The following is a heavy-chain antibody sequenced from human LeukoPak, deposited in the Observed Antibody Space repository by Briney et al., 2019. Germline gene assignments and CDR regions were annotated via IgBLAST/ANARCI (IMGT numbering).Heavy chain of an antibody. D-gene: IGHD5-12*01. V-gene: IGHV3-23*01. J-gene: IGHJ3*02. CDR1: GFTFSTFA. CDR2: IFPSGGEI. CDR3: ARSLVAATNDAFDI. Sequence: PGGSLRLSCAASGFTFSTFAMIWVRQPPGKGLEWVSSIFPSGGEIHYADSVRGRFTISRDNSKSTLSLQMNSLRAEDTAVYYCARSLVAATNDAFDIWGQGTMVAVSS.